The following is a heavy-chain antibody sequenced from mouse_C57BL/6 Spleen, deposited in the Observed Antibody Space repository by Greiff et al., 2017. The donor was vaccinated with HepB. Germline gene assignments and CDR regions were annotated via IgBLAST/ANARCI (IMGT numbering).Heavy chain of an antibody. J-gene: IGHJ2*01. CDR2: ISDGGSYT. V-gene: IGHV5-4*01. CDR1: GFTFSSYA. D-gene: IGHD2-3*01. Sequence: EVMLVESGGGLVKPGGSLKLSCAASGFTFSSYAMSWVRQTPEKRLEWVATISDGGSYTYYPDNVKGRFTITRDNAKNHLYLQMSHLKSEDTAMYYCAREGAYDGYYVLDYWGKGTTLTVSS. CDR3: AREGAYDGYYVLDY.